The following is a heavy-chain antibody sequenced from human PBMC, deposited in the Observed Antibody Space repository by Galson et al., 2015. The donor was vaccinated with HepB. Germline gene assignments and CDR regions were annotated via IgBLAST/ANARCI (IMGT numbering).Heavy chain of an antibody. CDR3: AKDPYYYGSSGYYH. D-gene: IGHD3-22*01. J-gene: IGHJ5*02. CDR2: ISYDGSNK. Sequence: SLRLSCAASGFTFSSYGMHWVRQAPGKGLEWVAVISYDGSNKYYADSVKGRFTISRDNSKNTLYLQMNSLRAEDTAVYYCAKDPYYYGSSGYYHWGQGTLVTVSS. CDR1: GFTFSSYG. V-gene: IGHV3-30*18.